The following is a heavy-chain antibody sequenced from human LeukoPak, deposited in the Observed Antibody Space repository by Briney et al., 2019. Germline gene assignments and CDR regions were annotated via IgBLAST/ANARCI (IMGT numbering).Heavy chain of an antibody. CDR3: AKPVATYYYDSSGYYFDY. Sequence: GTSLRLSCAASGFAFSSYAMHWVRQAPGKGLEWLAVVSAHGVDKFYADSVKGRFTISKDTSKNTLYLQMNSLRAEDTAVYYCAKPVATYYYDSSGYYFDYWGQGTLVTVSS. J-gene: IGHJ4*02. D-gene: IGHD3-22*01. V-gene: IGHV3-30-3*02. CDR2: VSAHGVDK. CDR1: GFAFSSYA.